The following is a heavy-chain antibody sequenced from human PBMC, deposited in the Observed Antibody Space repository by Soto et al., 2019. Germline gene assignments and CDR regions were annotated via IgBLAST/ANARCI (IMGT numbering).Heavy chain of an antibody. CDR2: IYPGDSDT. D-gene: IGHD3-10*01. Sequence: PGESLKISGKGSGYSFTSYWIGGVGQMPGKGLEWMGIIYPGDSDTRYSPSFQGQVTISADKSICTAYLQWSSLKASDTAMYYCARHDYGSGSYYYYYYGMDVWGQGTTVTVSS. CDR1: GYSFTSYW. J-gene: IGHJ6*02. V-gene: IGHV5-51*01. CDR3: ARHDYGSGSYYYYYYGMDV.